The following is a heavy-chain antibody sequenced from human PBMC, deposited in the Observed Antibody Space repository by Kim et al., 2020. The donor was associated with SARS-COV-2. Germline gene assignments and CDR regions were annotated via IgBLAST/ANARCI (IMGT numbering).Heavy chain of an antibody. CDR2: IKQDGSEK. J-gene: IGHJ4*02. CDR3: AKYYYDSSGYYPGTDY. CDR1: GFTFSSYW. D-gene: IGHD3-22*01. Sequence: GGSLRLSCAASGFTFSSYWMSWVRQAPGKGLEWVANIKQDGSEKYYVDSVKGRFTISRDNAKNSLYLQMNSLRAEDTAVYYCAKYYYDSSGYYPGTDYWGQGTLVTVSS. V-gene: IGHV3-7*01.